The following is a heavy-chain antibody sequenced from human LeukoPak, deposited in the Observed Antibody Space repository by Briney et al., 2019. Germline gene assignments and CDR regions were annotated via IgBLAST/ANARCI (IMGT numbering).Heavy chain of an antibody. CDR2: INHSGGT. CDR3: ARHEVEMATNLPHFDY. V-gene: IGHV4-34*01. CDR1: GGSFSGYY. Sequence: SETLSLTCAVYGGSFSGYYWSWIRQPPGKGLEWIGEINHSGGTNYNPSLKSRVTISVDTSKNQFSLKLSSVTAADTAVYYCARHEVEMATNLPHFDYWGQGTLVTVSS. J-gene: IGHJ4*02. D-gene: IGHD5-24*01.